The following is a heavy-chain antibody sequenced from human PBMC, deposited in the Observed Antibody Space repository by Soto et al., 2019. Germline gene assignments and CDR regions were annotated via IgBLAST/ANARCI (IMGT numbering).Heavy chain of an antibody. D-gene: IGHD6-13*01. CDR1: GFTVSSNY. CDR3: ARYYGSSSWPNYENYYYYGMDV. Sequence: GGSLRLSCAASGFTVSSNYMSWVRQAPGKGLEWVSVIYSGGSTYYADSVKGRVTISRDNSKNTLYLQMNSLRAEDTAVYYCARYYGSSSWPNYENYYYYGMDVWGQGTTVTVSS. CDR2: IYSGGST. V-gene: IGHV3-53*01. J-gene: IGHJ6*02.